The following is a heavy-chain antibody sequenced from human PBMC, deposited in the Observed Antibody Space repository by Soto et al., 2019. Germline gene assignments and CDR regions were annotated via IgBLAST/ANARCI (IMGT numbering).Heavy chain of an antibody. CDR3: AKDLAYCGGDCYPTYFDY. J-gene: IGHJ4*02. V-gene: IGHV3-23*01. D-gene: IGHD2-21*02. Sequence: GGSLRLSCAASGFTFSSYAMSWVRQAPGRGLEWVSAISGSGGSTYYADSVKGRFTISRDNSKNTLYLQMNSLRAEDTAVYYCAKDLAYCGGDCYPTYFDYWGQGTLVTVSS. CDR2: ISGSGGST. CDR1: GFTFSSYA.